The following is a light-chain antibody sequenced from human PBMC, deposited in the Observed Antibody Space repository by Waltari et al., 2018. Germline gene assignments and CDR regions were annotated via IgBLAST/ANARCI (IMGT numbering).Light chain of an antibody. CDR3: QQYNNWPLT. CDR2: GAS. V-gene: IGKV3-15*01. CDR1: QSVSSN. J-gene: IGKJ4*01. Sequence: EILMTQSPATLSVSPGERATLSCRASQSVSSNLAWYQQKPGQAPRLLIYGASTRATGIPARFSGSGSGTEFTLTISNLQSEDFAVYYCQQYNNWPLTFGGGTKVEIK.